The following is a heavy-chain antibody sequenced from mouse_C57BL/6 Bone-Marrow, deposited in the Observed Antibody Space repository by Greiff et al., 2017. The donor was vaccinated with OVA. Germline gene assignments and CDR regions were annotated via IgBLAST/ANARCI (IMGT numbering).Heavy chain of an antibody. CDR1: GFTFSDYG. CDR3: ARPITTVENYFDY. D-gene: IGHD1-1*01. CDR2: ISSGSSTI. J-gene: IGHJ2*01. V-gene: IGHV5-17*01. Sequence: EVHLVESGGGLVKPGGSLKLSCAASGFTFSDYGMHWVRQAPEKGLEWVAYISSGSSTIYYADTVKGRFTISRDNAKNTLFLQMTSLRSEDTAMYYCARPITTVENYFDYWGQGTTLTVSS.